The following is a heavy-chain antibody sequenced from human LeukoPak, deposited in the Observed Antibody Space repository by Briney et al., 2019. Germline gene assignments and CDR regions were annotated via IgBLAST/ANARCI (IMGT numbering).Heavy chain of an antibody. CDR1: GFTFIRHA. CDR2: INDDGGLT. D-gene: IGHD5-24*01. V-gene: IGHV3-64D*08. CDR3: LKGGWATIGPPKE. Sequence: GGSLRLSSSPAGFTFIRHAVHWVRQAPGKGLEYVSTINDDGGLTYYADSVKGRFTISRDNSKNTLYLQMNNLRPEDTAVYHCLKGGWATIGPPKEWGQGTLVTVSS. J-gene: IGHJ4*02.